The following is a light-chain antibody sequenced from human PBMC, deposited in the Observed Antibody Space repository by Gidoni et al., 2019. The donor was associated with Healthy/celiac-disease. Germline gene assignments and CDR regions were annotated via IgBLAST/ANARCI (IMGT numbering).Light chain of an antibody. CDR2: GAS. V-gene: IGKV3-20*01. Sequence: SGRASQTVSSTYLAWYQQKPGQAPRLLIYGASSRATGIPERFSGSGSGTDFTLTISRLEPEDFAVYYCQQCVSSSEWTFGQGTKVEIK. CDR1: QTVSSTY. J-gene: IGKJ1*01. CDR3: QQCVSSSEWT.